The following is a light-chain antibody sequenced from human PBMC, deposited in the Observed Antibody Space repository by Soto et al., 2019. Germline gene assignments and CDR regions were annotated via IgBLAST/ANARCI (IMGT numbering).Light chain of an antibody. CDR3: TSYAGSNIWV. V-gene: IGLV2-8*01. Sequence: QSALTQPPSASGSPGQSVTISCTGTSSDDGAYNYVSWYQQYPGKAPKLMIYEVSKQPSGVPDRFSGSKSGKTASLTVSGLQPEDEADYYCTSYAGSNIWVFGGGTKVTVL. J-gene: IGLJ3*02. CDR2: EVS. CDR1: SSDDGAYNY.